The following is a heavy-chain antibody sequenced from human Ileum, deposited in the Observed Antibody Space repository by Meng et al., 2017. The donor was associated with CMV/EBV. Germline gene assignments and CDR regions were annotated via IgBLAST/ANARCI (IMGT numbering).Heavy chain of an antibody. J-gene: IGHJ4*02. D-gene: IGHD2-21*02. V-gene: IGHV4-39*07. CDR3: ARWRVVTFAFDY. Sequence: VAGGSISSNTHYWACIRQPPGKGLEWVGSIYYSGSTYYNPSLEGRVTISLDTSSSEFSLKVNSVTAADTAVYYCARWRVVTFAFDYWGQGSLVTVSS. CDR1: GGSISSNTHY. CDR2: IYYSGST.